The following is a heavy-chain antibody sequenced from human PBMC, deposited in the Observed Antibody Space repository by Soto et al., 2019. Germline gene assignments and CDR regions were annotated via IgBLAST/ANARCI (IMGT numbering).Heavy chain of an antibody. J-gene: IGHJ5*02. CDR1: GWSFSGYY. CDR2: INHSGST. Sequence: SETLSLTCPLYGWSFSGYYVRWVRQPPGKGLEWIGEINHSGSTNYNPSLKSRVTISVDTSKNQFSLKLSSVTAADTAVYYCARGQGLSIAAPGNWFDPWGQGTLVTVSS. D-gene: IGHD6-6*01. V-gene: IGHV4-34*01. CDR3: ARGQGLSIAAPGNWFDP.